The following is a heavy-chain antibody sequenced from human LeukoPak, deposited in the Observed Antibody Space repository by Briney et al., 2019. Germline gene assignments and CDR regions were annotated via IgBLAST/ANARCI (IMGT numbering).Heavy chain of an antibody. D-gene: IGHD3-16*01. CDR2: IYYSGST. J-gene: IGHJ4*02. V-gene: IGHV4-30-4*08. CDR1: GGSISSGDYY. Sequence: SETLSLTCTVSGGSISSGDYYWSWIRQPPGKGLEWIGYIYYSGSTYYNPSLKSRVTISVDTSKNQFSLKLSSVTAADTAVYYCARLLMGGRSGDYWGQGTLVTVSS. CDR3: ARLLMGGRSGDY.